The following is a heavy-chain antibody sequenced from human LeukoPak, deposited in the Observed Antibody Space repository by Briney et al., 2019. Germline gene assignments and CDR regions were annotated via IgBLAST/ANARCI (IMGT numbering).Heavy chain of an antibody. CDR3: ARRTDYYDSSGYDY. V-gene: IGHV4-59*08. CDR2: IYYSGST. CDR1: GGSISSYY. D-gene: IGHD3-22*01. J-gene: IGHJ4*02. Sequence: PSETLSLTCTVSGGSISSYYWSWIRQPPGKGLEWIGYIYYSGSTNYNPSLKSRVTISVDTSKNQFSLKLSSVTAADTAVYYCARRTDYYDSSGYDYWGQGTLVTVSS.